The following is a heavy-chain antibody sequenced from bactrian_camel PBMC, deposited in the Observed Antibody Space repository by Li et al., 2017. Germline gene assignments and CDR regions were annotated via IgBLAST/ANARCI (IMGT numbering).Heavy chain of an antibody. J-gene: IGHJ6*01. CDR3: AVHSGYCYGGGPEGRAGDSAY. D-gene: IGHD2*01. Sequence: HVQLVESGGGSVQAGGSLRLSCVVSGYSYNSLAWWRQAPGKEREGVAAAYTGGGTAYYADSVKGRFTISQDNAKNTLYLQMSSLKPEDTATYYCAVHSGYCYGGGPEGRAGDSAYWGQGTQVTVS. CDR2: AYTGGGTA. CDR1: GYSYNSL. V-gene: IGHV3S1*01.